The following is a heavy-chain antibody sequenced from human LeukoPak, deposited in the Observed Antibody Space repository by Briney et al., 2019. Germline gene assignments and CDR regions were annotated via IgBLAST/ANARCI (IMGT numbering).Heavy chain of an antibody. D-gene: IGHD3-22*01. CDR3: ARDMWSDSSGYYDY. CDR1: GFTFSSLG. V-gene: IGHV3-64*04. CDR2: IGSDGDST. Sequence: GGSLRLSCSASGFTFSSLGMHWVRQAPGKGLEHVSTIGSDGDSTYYADSVKGRFTISRDNSKNTLYLQMNSLRAEDTAVYYCARDMWSDSSGYYDYWGQGTLVTVSS. J-gene: IGHJ4*02.